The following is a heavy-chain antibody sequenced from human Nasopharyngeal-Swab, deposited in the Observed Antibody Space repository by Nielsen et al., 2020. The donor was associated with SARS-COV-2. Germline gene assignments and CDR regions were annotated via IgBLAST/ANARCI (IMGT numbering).Heavy chain of an antibody. CDR2: IYYTGST. Sequence: SETLSLTCTVSGGSISSSSYYWGWIRQPPGKGLEWIGRIYYTGSTYYNPSLKSRVTISVDTSKNQFSLKLSSVTAADTAVYYCARRGVVVRGGYNFDYWGQGTLVTVSS. V-gene: IGHV4-39*01. J-gene: IGHJ4*02. CDR1: GGSISSSSYY. CDR3: ARRGVVVRGGYNFDY. D-gene: IGHD2-15*01.